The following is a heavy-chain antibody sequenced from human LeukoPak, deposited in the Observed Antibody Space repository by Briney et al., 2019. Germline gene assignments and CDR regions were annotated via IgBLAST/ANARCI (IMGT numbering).Heavy chain of an antibody. Sequence: GGSLRLSCAASGFTFSSYWMIWVRQAPGKGLEWVANIRQDGSEKYYVASVRGRFTISRDNAKNSLYLQMNSLRAEDTAIYYCATYRQVLLPFESWGQGTLVTVSS. D-gene: IGHD5-18*01. CDR3: ATYRQVLLPFES. CDR1: GFTFSSYW. V-gene: IGHV3-7*03. CDR2: IRQDGSEK. J-gene: IGHJ4*02.